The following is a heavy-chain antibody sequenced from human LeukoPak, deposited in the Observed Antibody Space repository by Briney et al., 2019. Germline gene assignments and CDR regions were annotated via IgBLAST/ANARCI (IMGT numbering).Heavy chain of an antibody. J-gene: IGHJ6*03. Sequence: PGGSLRLSCAASEFTVSSNYMSWVRQAPGKGLEWVSVIYSGGSTYYADSVKGRFTISRDNSKNTLYLQMNNLRAEDTAVYYCASGSGSYRTPYYYMDVWGKGTTVTVSS. V-gene: IGHV3-53*01. D-gene: IGHD3-10*01. CDR3: ASGSGSYRTPYYYMDV. CDR2: IYSGGST. CDR1: EFTVSSNY.